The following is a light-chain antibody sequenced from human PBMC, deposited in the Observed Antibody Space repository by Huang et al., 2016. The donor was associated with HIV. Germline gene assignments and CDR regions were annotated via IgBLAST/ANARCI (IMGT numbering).Light chain of an antibody. V-gene: IGKV1-9*01. Sequence: IQLTQSPSSLYASVGDRVTITCRASQGICSYLAWYQEKSGKAPKPLIYAASTLQSGLPSRFSGSGSGTDFTLTVSNLQSEDFATYYCQQLNSYPRKFGQGTKVEIK. CDR1: QGICSY. CDR2: AAS. J-gene: IGKJ1*01. CDR3: QQLNSYPRK.